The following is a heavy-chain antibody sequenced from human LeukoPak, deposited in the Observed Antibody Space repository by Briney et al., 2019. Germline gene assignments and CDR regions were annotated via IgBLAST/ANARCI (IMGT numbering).Heavy chain of an antibody. CDR3: ARDRALDYYGSGSTIMDV. J-gene: IGHJ6*03. Sequence: GRSLRLSCAASGFTFSSYATHWVRQAPGKGLEWVAVISYDGSNKYYADSVKGRFTISRDNSKNTLYLQMNSLRAEDTAVYYCARDRALDYYGSGSTIMDVWGKGTTVTVSS. CDR1: GFTFSSYA. D-gene: IGHD3-10*01. V-gene: IGHV3-30*04. CDR2: ISYDGSNK.